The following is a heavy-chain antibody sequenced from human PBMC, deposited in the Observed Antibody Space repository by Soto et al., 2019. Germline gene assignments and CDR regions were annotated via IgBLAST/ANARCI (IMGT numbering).Heavy chain of an antibody. Sequence: QVQLQESGPGLVKPSQTLSLTCTVSGGSISSGDYYWSWIRQPPGKGLEWIGYIYYSGSTYYNPSLKGRVTITGDTSKNPFPPKLGSVTAADTAVYYCARASPVVTGVWGQGTTVPVSS. V-gene: IGHV4-30-4*01. J-gene: IGHJ6*02. CDR3: ARASPVVTGV. CDR2: IYYSGST. D-gene: IGHD5-18*01. CDR1: GGSISSGDYY.